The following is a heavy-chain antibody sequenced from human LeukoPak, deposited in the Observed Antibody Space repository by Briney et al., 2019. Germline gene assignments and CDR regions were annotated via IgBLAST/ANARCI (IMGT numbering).Heavy chain of an antibody. J-gene: IGHJ4*02. CDR2: IYSGDSHT. V-gene: IGHV5-51*01. CDR1: AYSFTTYW. Sequence: GESLKTSCRGSAYSFTTYWIGWVRQMRGKGLEWMEIIYSGDSHTRYSPSFQGQVTISADKSISTAYLQWSSLKASDTAMYYCAKRSGYGWYFDYWGQGTLVTVSS. D-gene: IGHD6-25*01. CDR3: AKRSGYGWYFDY.